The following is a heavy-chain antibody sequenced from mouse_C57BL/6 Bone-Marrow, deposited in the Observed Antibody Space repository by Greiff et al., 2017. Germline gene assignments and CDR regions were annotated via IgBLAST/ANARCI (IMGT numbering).Heavy chain of an antibody. D-gene: IGHD1-1*01. CDR3: ARLGGTVAY. J-gene: IGHJ2*01. V-gene: IGHV1-66*01. CDR1: GYSFTSYY. CDR2: IYPGGGYT. Sequence: QVQLQQSGPELVKPGASVKISCKASGYSFTSYYIPWVKQRPGQGLEWIGWIYPGGGYTKYNEKFKGQATLTADTSSSTTYMQLSSLTSEDSAVYYCARLGGTVAYWGQGTTLTVSA.